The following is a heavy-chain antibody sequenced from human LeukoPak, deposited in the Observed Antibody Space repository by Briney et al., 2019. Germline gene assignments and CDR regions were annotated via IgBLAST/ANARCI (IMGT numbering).Heavy chain of an antibody. J-gene: IGHJ4*02. CDR3: TQRDY. D-gene: IGHD6-25*01. Sequence: GGSLRLSCAASGFTFSSSWMHWVRQAPGKGLVWVSRINSDGSTTDYADSVKGRFTISRDNAKNTLYLQMNSLRAEDTAVYYCTQRDYWGQGTLVTVSS. CDR1: GFTFSSSW. V-gene: IGHV3-74*01. CDR2: INSDGSTT.